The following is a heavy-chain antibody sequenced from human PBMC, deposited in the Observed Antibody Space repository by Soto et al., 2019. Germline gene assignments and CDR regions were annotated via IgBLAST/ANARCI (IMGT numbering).Heavy chain of an antibody. CDR2: IYWDDDK. V-gene: IGHV2-5*02. CDR3: ARQARLDSLMVSRFYFDY. D-gene: IGHD5-18*01. Sequence: SGPTLVNPTHTLTLTCTFSGFSLDSSGVAVGWIRQPPGKALEWLALIYWDDDKRYSPSLQSRLTIAKVTSKNQVVLTMTNMDPVDTATYYCARQARLDSLMVSRFYFDYWGQGTLVTVSS. CDR1: GFSLDSSGVA. J-gene: IGHJ4*02.